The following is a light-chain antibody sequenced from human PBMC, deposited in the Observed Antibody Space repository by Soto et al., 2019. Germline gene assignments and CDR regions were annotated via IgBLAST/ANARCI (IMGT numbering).Light chain of an antibody. CDR1: QSISSW. V-gene: IGKV1-5*01. Sequence: DIQMTQSPSTLSASVGDRVTITCRASQSISSWLAWYQQKPGKAPKLLIYDASSLESGVPSRFSGSGSGTEFPLTISSLQPDDFATYYCQQYNSQITFGQGTRLEIK. CDR3: QQYNSQIT. J-gene: IGKJ5*01. CDR2: DAS.